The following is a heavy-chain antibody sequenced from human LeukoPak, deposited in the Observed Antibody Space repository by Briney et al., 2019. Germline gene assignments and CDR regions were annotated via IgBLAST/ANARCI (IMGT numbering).Heavy chain of an antibody. D-gene: IGHD2-8*01. CDR1: GGTFSSYG. J-gene: IGHJ6*03. CDR2: ISYDGSNK. CDR3: ANGYCTNGVCYPYYYYYMDV. Sequence: SCKASGGTFSSYGMHWVRQAPGKGLEWVAVISYDGSNKYYADSVKGRFTISRDNSKNTLYLQMNSLRAEDTAVYYCANGYCTNGVCYPYYYYYMDVWGKGTTVTVSS. V-gene: IGHV3-30*18.